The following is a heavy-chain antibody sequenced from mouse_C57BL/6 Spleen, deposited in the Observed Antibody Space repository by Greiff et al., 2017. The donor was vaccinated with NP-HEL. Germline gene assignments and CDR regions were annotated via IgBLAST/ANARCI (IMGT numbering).Heavy chain of an antibody. D-gene: IGHD2-13*01. Sequence: EVQLQQSGAELVRPGASVKLSCTASGFNIKDDYMHWVKQRPEQGLEWIGWIDPENGDTEYASKFQGKATITADTSSTTAYLQLSSLTSEDTAVYYCTRIDGDHSRDYWGQGTTLTVAS. J-gene: IGHJ2*01. CDR3: TRIDGDHSRDY. V-gene: IGHV14-4*01. CDR2: IDPENGDT. CDR1: GFNIKDDY.